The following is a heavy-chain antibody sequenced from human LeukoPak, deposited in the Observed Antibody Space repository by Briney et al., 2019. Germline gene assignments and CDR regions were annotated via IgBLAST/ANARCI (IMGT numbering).Heavy chain of an antibody. V-gene: IGHV4-61*02. CDR2: IYTSGST. CDR1: GGSISSGSYY. CDR3: ARGTTSSSWQYYFDY. D-gene: IGHD6-13*01. Sequence: PSQTLSLTCTVSGGSISSGSYYWSWIRQPAGKGLEWIGRIYTSGSTNYNPFLRSRVTISVDTSKNQFSLKLSSVTAADTAVYYCARGTTSSSWQYYFDYWGQGTLVTVSS. J-gene: IGHJ4*02.